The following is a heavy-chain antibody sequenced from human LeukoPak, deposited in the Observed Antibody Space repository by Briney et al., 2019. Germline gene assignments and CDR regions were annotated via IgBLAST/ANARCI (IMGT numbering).Heavy chain of an antibody. CDR2: FYSDGST. Sequence: KPSETLSLTCSVFGGSVSTDHWNWIRQPPGKGLEWIGTFYSDGSTSYNPSLKSRLTISVNTSRNQFSLKLTSVTSADTAVYYCARLLKQQLVPEAFDIWAKGQWSPSLQ. D-gene: IGHD6-13*01. V-gene: IGHV4-59*02. J-gene: IGHJ3*02. CDR3: ARLLKQQLVPEAFDI. CDR1: GGSVSTDH.